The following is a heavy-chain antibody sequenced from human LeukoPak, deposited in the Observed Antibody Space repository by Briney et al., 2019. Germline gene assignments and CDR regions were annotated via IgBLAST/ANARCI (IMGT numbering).Heavy chain of an antibody. V-gene: IGHV4-34*01. CDR1: GGSFSGYY. D-gene: IGHD3-10*01. Sequence: SETLPLTCAVYGGSFSGYYWSWIRQPPGKGLEWIGEISHSGSTNYNPSLKSRVTISVDTSKNQFSLKLSSVTAADTAVYYCARHGNYYGSGSRSPFDYWGQGTLVTVSS. CDR3: ARHGNYYGSGSRSPFDY. J-gene: IGHJ4*02. CDR2: ISHSGST.